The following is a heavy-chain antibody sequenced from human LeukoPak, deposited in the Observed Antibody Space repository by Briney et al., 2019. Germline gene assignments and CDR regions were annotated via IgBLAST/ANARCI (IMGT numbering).Heavy chain of an antibody. D-gene: IGHD1-14*01. J-gene: IGHJ3*02. V-gene: IGHV5-51*01. CDR1: GYSFTSYW. CDR2: IYPGDSDT. CDR3: ARQPRSPPEPRRAFDI. Sequence: GESLKISCKGSGYSFTSYWIAWVRQMPGKGLELMGIIYPGDSDTRYRPSFQGQVTISADKSISTAYLQWSSLKASDTAIYYCARQPRSPPEPRRAFDIWGQGTMVTVSS.